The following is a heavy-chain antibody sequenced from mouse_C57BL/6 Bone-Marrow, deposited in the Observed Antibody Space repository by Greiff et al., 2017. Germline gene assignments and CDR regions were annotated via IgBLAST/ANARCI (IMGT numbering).Heavy chain of an antibody. V-gene: IGHV1-50*01. Sequence: VQLQQPGAELVKPGASVKLSCKASGYTFTSYWMQWVKQRPGQGLEWIGEIDPSDSYTNSNQKFKGKATLTVDTSSSTAYMQLSSLTSEDSAVYYCARDYYGSSMFAYWGQGTLVTVSA. CDR3: ARDYYGSSMFAY. CDR2: IDPSDSYT. J-gene: IGHJ3*01. CDR1: GYTFTSYW. D-gene: IGHD1-1*01.